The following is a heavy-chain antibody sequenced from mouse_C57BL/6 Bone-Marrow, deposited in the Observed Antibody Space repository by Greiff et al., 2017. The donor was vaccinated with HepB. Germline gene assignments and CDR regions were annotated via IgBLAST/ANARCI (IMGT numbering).Heavy chain of an antibody. J-gene: IGHJ2*01. D-gene: IGHD1-1*01. CDR1: GYTFTSYW. Sequence: QVHVKQSGAELAKPGASVKLSCKASGYTFTSYWMHWVKQRPGQGLEWIGYINPSSGYTKYNQKFKDKATLTADKSSSTAYMQLSSLTYEDSAVYYCASEDYGSRTFDYWGQGTTLTVSS. CDR2: INPSSGYT. V-gene: IGHV1-7*01. CDR3: ASEDYGSRTFDY.